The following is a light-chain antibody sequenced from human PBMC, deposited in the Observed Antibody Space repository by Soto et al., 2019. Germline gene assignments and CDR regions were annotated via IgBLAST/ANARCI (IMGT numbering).Light chain of an antibody. CDR1: SSNIGSNY. CDR2: ANS. J-gene: IGLJ1*01. V-gene: IGLV1-47*01. CDR3: AAWDDNLNAYV. Sequence: QSVLTQPPSASGTPGQRVTISCSGGSSNIGSNYAYWYRQLPGTAPKLVIYANSQRPSGVSDRFSGSKSGTSASLAINGLRSDDEADYYCAAWDDNLNAYVFGSGTKLTVL.